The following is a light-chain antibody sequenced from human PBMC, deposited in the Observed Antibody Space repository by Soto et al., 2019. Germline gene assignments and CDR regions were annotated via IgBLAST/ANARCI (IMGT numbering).Light chain of an antibody. J-gene: IGKJ3*01. V-gene: IGKV2-28*01. CDR2: LSS. CDR3: MQALQTPFT. CDR1: QSLLHNNGYNY. Sequence: EIVMTQSPLSLRVTPGEQASISCRSSQSLLHNNGYNYLDWYLQKPGQSPQLLIYLSSKRASGVPDRFSARGSGTDFTLEISRVEAEDVGVYYCMQALQTPFTFGPGTKVDIK.